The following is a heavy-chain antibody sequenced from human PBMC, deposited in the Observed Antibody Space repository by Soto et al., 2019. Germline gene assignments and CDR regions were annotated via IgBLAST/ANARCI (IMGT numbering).Heavy chain of an antibody. V-gene: IGHV1-18*01. CDR1: GYTFTSYG. CDR3: ARDQSGYSYGLGYSGYERVLDY. Sequence: ASVKVSCKASGYTFTSYGISWVRQAPGQGLEWMGWISAYNGNTNYAQKLQGRVTMTTDTSTSTAYMELRSLRSDDTDVYYCARDQSGYSYGLGYSGYERVLDYWGQGTLVTVSS. CDR2: ISAYNGNT. J-gene: IGHJ4*02. D-gene: IGHD5-18*01.